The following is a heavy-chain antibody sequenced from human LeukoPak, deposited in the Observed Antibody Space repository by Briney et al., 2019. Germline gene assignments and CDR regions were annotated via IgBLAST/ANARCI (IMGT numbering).Heavy chain of an antibody. CDR3: ARAGSTGSGYDLDAFDI. D-gene: IGHD5-12*01. CDR2: ISAYNGNT. J-gene: IGHJ3*02. Sequence: ASVKVSCKASGYTFTSYGISWVRQAPGQGLEWMGWISAYNGNTNYAQKLQGRVTMTTDTSTSTAYMELRSLRSDDTAVYYCARAGSTGSGYDLDAFDIWGQGTMVTVSS. CDR1: GYTFTSYG. V-gene: IGHV1-18*01.